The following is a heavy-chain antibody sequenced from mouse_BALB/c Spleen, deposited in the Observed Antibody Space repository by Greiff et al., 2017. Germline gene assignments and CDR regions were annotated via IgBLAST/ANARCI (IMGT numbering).Heavy chain of an antibody. J-gene: IGHJ1*01. Sequence: VQLQQSGAELVRPGTSVKVSCKASGYAFTNYLIEWVKQRPGQGLEWIGVINPGSGGTNYNEKFKGKATLTADKSSSTAYMQLSSLTSDDSAVYFCARGGDGYWYFDVWGAGTTVTVSS. V-gene: IGHV1-54*01. CDR1: GYAFTNYL. CDR2: INPGSGGT. CDR3: ARGGDGYWYFDV. D-gene: IGHD3-3*01.